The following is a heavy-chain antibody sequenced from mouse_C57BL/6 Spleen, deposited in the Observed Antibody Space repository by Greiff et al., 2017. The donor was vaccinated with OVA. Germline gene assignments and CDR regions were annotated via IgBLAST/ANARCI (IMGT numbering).Heavy chain of an antibody. J-gene: IGHJ4*01. Sequence: QVQLKQPGAELVKPGASVKVSCKASGYTFTSYWMHWVKQRPGQGLEWIGRIHPSDSDTNYNQKFKGKATLTVDKSSSTAYMQLSSLTSEDSAVYYCAILGSSGRYAMDYWGQGTSVTVSS. D-gene: IGHD3-2*02. CDR2: IHPSDSDT. V-gene: IGHV1-74*01. CDR1: GYTFTSYW. CDR3: AILGSSGRYAMDY.